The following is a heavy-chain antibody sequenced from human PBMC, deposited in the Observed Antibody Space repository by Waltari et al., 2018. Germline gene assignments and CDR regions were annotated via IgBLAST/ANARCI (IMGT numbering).Heavy chain of an antibody. V-gene: IGHV3-9*01. J-gene: IGHJ4*02. CDR1: GFTFDDYA. CDR3: AKDRGYSGFPLFDY. Sequence: EVQLVESGGGLVQPGRSLRLSCAASGFTFDDYAMHWVRQAPGKGLEWVSGISWNSGSIGYADSVMGRFTISRDNAKNSLYLQMNSLRAEDTALYYCAKDRGYSGFPLFDYWGQGTLVTVSS. D-gene: IGHD1-26*01. CDR2: ISWNSGSI.